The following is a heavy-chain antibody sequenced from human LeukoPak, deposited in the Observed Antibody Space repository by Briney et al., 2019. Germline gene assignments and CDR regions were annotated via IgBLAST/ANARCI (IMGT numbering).Heavy chain of an antibody. CDR3: ARAGHYYDSSGYYYLPHGMDV. J-gene: IGHJ6*02. Sequence: SETLSLTCTVSGGSISSGGYYWSCIRQHPGKGLEWIVYIYYSGSTYYNPSLKSRVTISVDTSKNQFSLKLSSVTAADTAVYYCARAGHYYDSSGYYYLPHGMDVWGQGTTVTVSS. CDR2: IYYSGST. D-gene: IGHD3-22*01. V-gene: IGHV4-31*03. CDR1: GGSISSGGYY.